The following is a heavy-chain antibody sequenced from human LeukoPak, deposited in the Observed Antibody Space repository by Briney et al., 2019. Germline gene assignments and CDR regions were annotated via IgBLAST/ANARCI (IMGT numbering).Heavy chain of an antibody. V-gene: IGHV3-30-3*01. Sequence: PRGSLRLSCAASGFTFSSYAMHWVRQAPGKGLEWVAVISYDGSNKYYADSVKGRFTISRDNSKNTLYLQMNSLRAEDTAVYYCARVDYYGSGSYDVGPWGQGTLVTVSS. CDR3: ARVDYYGSGSYDVGP. CDR1: GFTFSSYA. J-gene: IGHJ4*02. CDR2: ISYDGSNK. D-gene: IGHD3-10*01.